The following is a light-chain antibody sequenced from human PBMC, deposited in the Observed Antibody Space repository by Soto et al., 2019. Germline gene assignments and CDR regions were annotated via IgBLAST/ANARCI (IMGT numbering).Light chain of an antibody. J-gene: IGLJ1*01. CDR2: DNS. Sequence: QSVLTQPPSVSGAPGQRVTVSCTGSSSNIGAGYNVHWYQQLPGTAPKLLIYDNSNRPSGDPDRFSGSKSGTSASLAISGLQAEDEADYYCQSYDSSLSGYVFGTGTKVTVL. CDR1: SSNIGAGYN. CDR3: QSYDSSLSGYV. V-gene: IGLV1-40*01.